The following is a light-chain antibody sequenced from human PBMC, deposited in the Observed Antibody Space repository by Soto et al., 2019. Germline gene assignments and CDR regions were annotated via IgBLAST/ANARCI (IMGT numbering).Light chain of an antibody. V-gene: IGKV3-20*01. CDR1: QSVSSSY. CDR3: QQYGSSPWT. J-gene: IGKJ1*01. Sequence: EIVLTQSPGTLSLSPGERATLSCRASQSVSSSYLAWYQQNPGQAPRPLIYGASSRAIGIPDRFSGSGSGTDFTLTISRLEPEDFAVYYCQQYGSSPWTFGQGTKLESK. CDR2: GAS.